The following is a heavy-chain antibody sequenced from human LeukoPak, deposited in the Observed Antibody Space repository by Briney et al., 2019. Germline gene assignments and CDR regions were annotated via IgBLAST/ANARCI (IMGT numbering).Heavy chain of an antibody. CDR1: GGSFSGYY. CDR3: ARCGSQNYYYYMDV. V-gene: IGHV4-34*01. CDR2: INHSGST. D-gene: IGHD6-25*01. J-gene: IGHJ6*03. Sequence: SETLSLTCAVYGGSFSGYYWSWIRQPPGKGLEWIGEINHSGSTNYNPSLKSRVTISVDTSKNQFSLKLSSVTAADTAVYYCARCGSQNYYYYMDVWGKGTTVTVSS.